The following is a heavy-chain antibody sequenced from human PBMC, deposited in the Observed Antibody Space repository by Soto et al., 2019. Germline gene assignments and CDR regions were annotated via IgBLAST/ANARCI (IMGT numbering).Heavy chain of an antibody. CDR1: GFTFNTYA. D-gene: IGHD6-19*01. J-gene: IGHJ4*02. CDR3: GRAAGWYYFDH. Sequence: GGSLRLSCAASGFTFNTYAMHWVRQAPDKGLEWMALIWFDGSNKDYADSVKGRFTISRDNSKNTLYLQMNSLSAEDTAVYYCGRAAGWYYFDHWGQGTLVTVSS. CDR2: IWFDGSNK. V-gene: IGHV3-33*01.